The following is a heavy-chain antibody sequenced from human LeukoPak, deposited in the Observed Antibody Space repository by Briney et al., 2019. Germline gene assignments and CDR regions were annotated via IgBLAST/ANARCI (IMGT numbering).Heavy chain of an antibody. Sequence: PSETLSLSCTVSGGSIRSYYWSWIRQPPGKGLECIGYIYYIGSTNYNPSLKSRVTISLDTSKSQFSLKLSSVTAADTAVYYCAREPVVPAAQDWGQGTLVTVSS. V-gene: IGHV4-59*12. D-gene: IGHD2-2*01. CDR3: AREPVVPAAQD. J-gene: IGHJ4*02. CDR1: GGSIRSYY. CDR2: IYYIGST.